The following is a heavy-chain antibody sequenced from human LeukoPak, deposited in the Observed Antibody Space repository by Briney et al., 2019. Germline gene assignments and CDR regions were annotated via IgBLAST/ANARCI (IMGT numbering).Heavy chain of an antibody. J-gene: IGHJ4*02. D-gene: IGHD2-8*01. Sequence: GGSLRLSCAASGFNFEDYAMFWVRQAPGKGLEWVSGINWNGQKIGYADSVKGRFTISRDNGKNSVYLQMNSLRDDDSAAYFCARVYLERLTAGYFDHWGQGTQVTVSP. CDR1: GFNFEDYA. V-gene: IGHV3-9*01. CDR3: ARVYLERLTAGYFDH. CDR2: INWNGQKI.